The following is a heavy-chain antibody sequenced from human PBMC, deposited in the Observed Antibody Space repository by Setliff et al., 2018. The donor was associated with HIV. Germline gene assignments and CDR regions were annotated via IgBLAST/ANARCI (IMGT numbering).Heavy chain of an antibody. CDR3: ARGIAALTASFDY. CDR2: IYPGDSDT. V-gene: IGHV5-51*01. J-gene: IGHJ4*02. D-gene: IGHD2-21*02. CDR1: GYKFTTYW. Sequence: GESLKISCKGSGYKFTTYWIAWVRQMPGKGLEWMGIIYPGDSDTRYSPSFQGQVTISADKSISTAYLQWSSLQTSDSGMYYCARGIAALTASFDYWGQGSLVTVSS.